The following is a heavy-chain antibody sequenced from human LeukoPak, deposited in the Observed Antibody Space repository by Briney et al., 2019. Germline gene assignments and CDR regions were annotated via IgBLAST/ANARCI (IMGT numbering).Heavy chain of an antibody. CDR3: AKNRYYDSSGYYKLGDWFDP. J-gene: IGHJ5*02. V-gene: IGHV3-30-3*02. CDR2: ISYDGSNK. D-gene: IGHD3-22*01. CDR1: GFTFSSYA. Sequence: PGGSLRLSCAASGFTFSSYAMHWVRQAPGKGLEWVAVISYDGSNKYYADSVKGRFTISRDNSKNTLYLQMNSLRAEDTAVYYCAKNRYYDSSGYYKLGDWFDPWGQGTLVTVSS.